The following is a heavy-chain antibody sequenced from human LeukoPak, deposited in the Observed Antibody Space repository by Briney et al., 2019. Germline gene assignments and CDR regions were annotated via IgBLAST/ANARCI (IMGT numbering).Heavy chain of an antibody. D-gene: IGHD3-22*01. Sequence: GGSLRLSCAASGFTFSSYAMSWVRQAPGKGLEWVSAISGSGGSTYYADSVKGRFTISRDNSKNTLYLQMNSLRAEDTAVYYCAREGYYYDSSGYYQRGLTFDIWGQGTMVTVSS. CDR2: ISGSGGST. CDR1: GFTFSSYA. J-gene: IGHJ3*02. CDR3: AREGYYYDSSGYYQRGLTFDI. V-gene: IGHV3-23*01.